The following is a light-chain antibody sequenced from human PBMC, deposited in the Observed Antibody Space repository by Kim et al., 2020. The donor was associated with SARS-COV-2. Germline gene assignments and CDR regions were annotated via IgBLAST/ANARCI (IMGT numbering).Light chain of an antibody. J-gene: IGLJ3*02. CDR3: ETWDSSTRV. CDR2: VASSGTY. V-gene: IGLV4-60*03. Sequence: QLVLTQSSPASASLGSSVKLTCTLDSGHSGYVIAWHQQQPGKAPRYLMKVASSGTYNKGSEVPNRFSGSSSGADRYLAISSLQSEDEADYYCETWDSSTRVFGGGTKLTVL. CDR1: SGHSGYV.